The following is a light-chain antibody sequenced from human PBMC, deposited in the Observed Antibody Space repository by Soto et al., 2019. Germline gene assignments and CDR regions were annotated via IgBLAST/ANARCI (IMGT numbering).Light chain of an antibody. J-gene: IGKJ5*01. Sequence: EIVMTQSPATLSVSPGERATLSCRASQSVSSNLAWYQQKPGQAPRLLIYGSSTRATGVPARFSGSASGTEFTLTISSLQSEDFGVYYCQQYNDWPRTFGQGTRLEI. V-gene: IGKV3-15*01. CDR2: GSS. CDR3: QQYNDWPRT. CDR1: QSVSSN.